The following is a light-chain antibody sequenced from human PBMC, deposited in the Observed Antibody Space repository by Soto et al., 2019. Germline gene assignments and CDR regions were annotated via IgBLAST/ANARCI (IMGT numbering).Light chain of an antibody. CDR2: GAF. CDR3: QQRTVWPPVT. V-gene: IGKV3-11*01. J-gene: IGKJ5*01. CDR1: QSVSDY. Sequence: KHSPATLSVTPGERATLSCRASQSVSDYLAWYQQKPGQAPRLLIYGAFNRATGIPARFSGSGSGTDFTLTISSLEPEDSAVHYCQQRTVWPPVTFAQGTRLEIK.